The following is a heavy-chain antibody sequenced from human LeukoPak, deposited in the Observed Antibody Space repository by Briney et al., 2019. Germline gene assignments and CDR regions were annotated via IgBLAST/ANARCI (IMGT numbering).Heavy chain of an antibody. CDR1: GHIFTSYY. D-gene: IGHD5-18*01. CDR3: ARGGYSYGYSNWYFDL. CDR2: INPSGGST. Sequence: ASVKVSCKASGHIFTSYYMYWVRQAPGQGLEWMGIINPSGGSTSYAQKFQGRVTMTRDTSTSTVYMELSSLRSEDTAVYYCARGGYSYGYSNWYFDLWGRGTLVTVSS. J-gene: IGHJ2*01. V-gene: IGHV1-46*01.